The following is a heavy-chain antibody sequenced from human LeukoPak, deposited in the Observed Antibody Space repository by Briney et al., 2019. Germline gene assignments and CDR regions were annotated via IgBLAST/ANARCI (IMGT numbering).Heavy chain of an antibody. Sequence: PSETLSLTCTVSGGSISGYYWSWIRQPPGKELEWIGYIHYSGSTNYNPSLKSRVAISADTSKNQFFLSLTSVTAADTAVYYCARPYGSGWYAAFHIWGQGTMVTVSS. CDR1: GGSISGYY. D-gene: IGHD6-19*01. CDR3: ARPYGSGWYAAFHI. J-gene: IGHJ3*02. CDR2: IHYSGST. V-gene: IGHV4-59*08.